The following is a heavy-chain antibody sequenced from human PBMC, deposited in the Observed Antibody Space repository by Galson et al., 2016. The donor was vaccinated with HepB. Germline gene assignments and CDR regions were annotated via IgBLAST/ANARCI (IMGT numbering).Heavy chain of an antibody. J-gene: IGHJ4*02. CDR1: GFTFSSFW. CDR2: IKQDGSEI. D-gene: IGHD6-13*01. Sequence: SLRLSCAASGFTFSSFWMSWVRQSPGKGPEWVANIKQDGSEIYYVASVKGRFTISRDNAKNSLDLQMDSLRSEDTAVYYCASDPSLGSNWYNYLDSWGQGALVTVSS. V-gene: IGHV3-7*01. CDR3: ASDPSLGSNWYNYLDS.